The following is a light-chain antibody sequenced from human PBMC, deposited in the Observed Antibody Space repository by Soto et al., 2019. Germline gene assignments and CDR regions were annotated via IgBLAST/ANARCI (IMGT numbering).Light chain of an antibody. V-gene: IGKV3D-7*01. CDR2: GAS. Sequence: EIVLTQSPGTLSLSPGERATLSCRASQSVSSSYLSWYQHKPGQAPRLLIYGASTRATGIPARFSGSGSGTDFTLTISSLQPEDFAVYYCQQDYNSLTFGGGTKVDIK. CDR1: QSVSSSY. CDR3: QQDYNSLT. J-gene: IGKJ4*01.